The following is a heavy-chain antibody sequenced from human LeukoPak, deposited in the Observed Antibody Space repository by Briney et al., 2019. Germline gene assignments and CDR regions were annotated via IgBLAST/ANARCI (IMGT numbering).Heavy chain of an antibody. V-gene: IGHV3-30*04. J-gene: IGHJ4*02. CDR3: GRSSYYHGSGSSYNPDY. Sequence: PGGSLRLSCAASGFTFSNYAMHWVRQTPGKGLEWVASISYDGSNKYYADSVKGRFTNSRDNAKNTLYLEMNSLRPEDTAVYYCGRSSYYHGSGSSYNPDYWGQGTLVTVSS. CDR2: ISYDGSNK. CDR1: GFTFSNYA. D-gene: IGHD3-10*01.